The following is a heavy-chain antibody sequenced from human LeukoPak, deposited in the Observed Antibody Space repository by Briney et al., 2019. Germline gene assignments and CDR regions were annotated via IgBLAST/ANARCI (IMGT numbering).Heavy chain of an antibody. D-gene: IGHD3-3*01. V-gene: IGHV4-39*07. CDR1: GGSISSSHYY. Sequence: NPSETLSLTCTASGGSISSSHYYWGWIRQPPGKGLEWIGSIYYSGSTYYNPSLKSRVTMSVDTSKNQFSLKLSSVTAADTAVYYCARGIPSSIFGVVIILDYYYGMDVWGQGTTVTVSS. CDR2: IYYSGST. J-gene: IGHJ6*02. CDR3: ARGIPSSIFGVVIILDYYYGMDV.